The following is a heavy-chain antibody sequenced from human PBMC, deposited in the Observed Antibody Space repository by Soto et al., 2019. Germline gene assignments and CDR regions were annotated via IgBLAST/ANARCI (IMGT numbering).Heavy chain of an antibody. Sequence: GGSLRLSCVASAFTFSSYWMHWVRQVPGKGLVWVSRLNEDGSFTTYADSVKGRFTISRDNSKKTLYLQMNSLRAEDTAVYYCARDLSGRADVWGQGTTVTVSS. CDR1: AFTFSSYW. D-gene: IGHD3-10*01. CDR2: LNEDGSFT. J-gene: IGHJ6*02. V-gene: IGHV3-74*01. CDR3: ARDLSGRADV.